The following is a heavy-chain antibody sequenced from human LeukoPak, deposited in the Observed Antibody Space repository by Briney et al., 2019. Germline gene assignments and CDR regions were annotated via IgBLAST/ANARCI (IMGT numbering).Heavy chain of an antibody. D-gene: IGHD2-15*01. CDR2: IGAAGDT. V-gene: IGHV3-13*01. Sequence: PGGSLRLSCAASGFTFSNYDMHWVRQAAGKGLKWVSAIGAAGDTYYPGSVKGRFTISRENAKNSLYLQMNSLRVGDTALYYCARGRWSTGMDVWGQGTTVTVSS. CDR3: ARGRWSTGMDV. J-gene: IGHJ6*02. CDR1: GFTFSNYD.